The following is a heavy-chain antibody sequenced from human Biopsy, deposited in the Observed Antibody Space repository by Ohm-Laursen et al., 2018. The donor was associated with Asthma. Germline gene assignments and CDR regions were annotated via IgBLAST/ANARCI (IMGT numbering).Heavy chain of an antibody. CDR3: AKRRGYSDLTDFDH. D-gene: IGHD3-3*01. CDR2: VSYDGGVA. V-gene: IGHV3-30*18. CDR1: GFVFRSHA. J-gene: IGHJ4*02. Sequence: SLRLCAAPGFVFRSHAMHWVRQAPGKGLEWVAVVSYDGGVAHYTDSMKGRFTISRDNAKSTLYLQMNRLRTDDTAVYYCAKRRGYSDLTDFDHWGQGILVTVSS.